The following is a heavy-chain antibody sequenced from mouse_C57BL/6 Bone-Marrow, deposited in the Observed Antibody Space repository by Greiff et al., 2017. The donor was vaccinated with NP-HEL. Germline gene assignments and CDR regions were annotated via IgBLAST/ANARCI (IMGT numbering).Heavy chain of an antibody. CDR3: ARRLLRNAIDY. V-gene: IGHV1-55*01. CDR1: GYTFTSYW. J-gene: IGHJ4*01. CDR2: FYPDNGNT. Sequence: QVQLQQPGAELVKPGASVKMSCKASGYTFTSYWITWVKQRPGQGLEWIGDFYPDNGNTNYNEKFKSKATLTVDTSSSTAYMQLSSLTSEDSAVYYCARRLLRNAIDYWGQGTTVTVSS. D-gene: IGHD2-3*01.